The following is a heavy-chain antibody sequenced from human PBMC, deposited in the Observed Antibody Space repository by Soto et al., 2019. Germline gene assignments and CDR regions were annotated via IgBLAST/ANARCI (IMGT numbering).Heavy chain of an antibody. CDR2: IIPMLGMS. J-gene: IGHJ4*02. D-gene: IGHD3-10*01. CDR3: ATNYGSGSTHFDN. CDR1: GDTFNFYT. V-gene: IGHV1-69*02. Sequence: QVQLVQSGAEVKTPGSSVKVSCTASGDTFNFYTLSWVRQAPGQGLEWMGRIIPMLGMSNYAQKFQGRVTMIEDKSTRTVYIVLSGLRSEDTALYYCATNYGSGSTHFDNWGQGTLVTVSS.